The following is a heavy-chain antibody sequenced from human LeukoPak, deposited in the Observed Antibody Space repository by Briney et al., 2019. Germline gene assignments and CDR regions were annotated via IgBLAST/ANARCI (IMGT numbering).Heavy chain of an antibody. CDR3: ARVHHSSSWGTDDC. Sequence: GGSLRLSCAASGFTLSRYSMNWVRQAPGKGLEWVSSISSGSSYIYYAGSVKGRFTISRDNAKNSLYLHMISLRAEDTALYYCARVHHSSSWGTDDCWGQGTLVTVSS. D-gene: IGHD6-13*01. V-gene: IGHV3-21*01. CDR1: GFTLSRYS. J-gene: IGHJ4*02. CDR2: ISSGSSYI.